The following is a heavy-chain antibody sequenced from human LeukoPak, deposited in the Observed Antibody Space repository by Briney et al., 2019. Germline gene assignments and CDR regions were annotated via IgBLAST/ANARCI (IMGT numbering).Heavy chain of an antibody. Sequence: SETLSLTCTVSGGSISSHYWSWIRQPPGKGLEWIGYIYYSGSTNYNPSLKSRVTISVDTSKNQFSLKLSSVTAADTAVYYCARDYGADDNWFDPWGQGTLVTVPS. D-gene: IGHD1-26*01. J-gene: IGHJ5*02. CDR3: ARDYGADDNWFDP. V-gene: IGHV4-59*11. CDR2: IYYSGST. CDR1: GGSISSHY.